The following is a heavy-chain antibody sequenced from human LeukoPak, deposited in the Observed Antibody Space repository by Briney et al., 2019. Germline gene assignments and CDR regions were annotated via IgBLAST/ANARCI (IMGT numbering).Heavy chain of an antibody. V-gene: IGHV1-3*01. CDR1: GYTFSTYA. Sequence: GASVKVSCKTSGYTFSTYAIQWVRQAPGQRLEWMGWINGGDGNTKFSHKFQGRVTITRDTSASSSYMELSSLRSEDTAVYYCARSYIVVVPAVYFDYWGQGTLVTVSS. D-gene: IGHD2-2*01. CDR2: INGGDGNT. CDR3: ARSYIVVVPAVYFDY. J-gene: IGHJ4*02.